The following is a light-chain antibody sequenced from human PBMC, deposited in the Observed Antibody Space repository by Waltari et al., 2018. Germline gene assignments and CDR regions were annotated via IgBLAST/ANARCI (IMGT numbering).Light chain of an antibody. V-gene: IGLV2-23*01. CDR2: ENT. CDR3: CSYAGSTRPV. J-gene: IGLJ3*02. CDR1: SRDVGSFNL. Sequence: QSALTHPASVSGSPGQSISIPCPGTSRDVGSFNLVPWYQQYPGKAPKLIIYENTKRPSGVSNHFSGSKSGNTASLTISGLQADDEADYYCCSYAGSTRPVFGGGTKVTVL.